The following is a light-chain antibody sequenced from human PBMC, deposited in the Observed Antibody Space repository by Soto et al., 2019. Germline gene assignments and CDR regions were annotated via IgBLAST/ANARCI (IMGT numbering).Light chain of an antibody. Sequence: QSALTQPASVSGSPGQSITISCTGTSSDVGGYDYVSWYQHHPGKVPKLIIYVVSKRPSGVSHRFSGSKSGNTASLTISGLQTEDEADYYCSSYTTTSALVFGGGTKLTVL. V-gene: IGLV2-14*01. CDR2: VVS. CDR1: SSDVGGYDY. CDR3: SSYTTTSALV. J-gene: IGLJ2*01.